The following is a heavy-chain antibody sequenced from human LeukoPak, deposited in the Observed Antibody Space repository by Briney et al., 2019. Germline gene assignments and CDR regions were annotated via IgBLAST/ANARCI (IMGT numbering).Heavy chain of an antibody. D-gene: IGHD3-10*01. CDR1: GYTFTGYY. J-gene: IGHJ3*02. CDR3: AREYYYGSGSFDAFDI. CDR2: INPNSGGT. V-gene: IGHV1-2*02. Sequence: ASVKVSCKASGYTFTGYYMHWVRQAPGQGLEWMGWINPNSGGTNYAQKFQGRVTMTRDTSISTAYMELSRLRSDDTAVYYCAREYYYGSGSFDAFDIWGQGTMVTVSS.